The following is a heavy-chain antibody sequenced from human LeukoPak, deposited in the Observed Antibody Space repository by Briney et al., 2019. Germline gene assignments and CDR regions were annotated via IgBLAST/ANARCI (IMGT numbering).Heavy chain of an antibody. CDR2: ISSSGGSA. CDR1: GFTFSNYG. Sequence: GGTLRLSCAASGFTFSNYGMSWVRQAPGKGLEWVSGISSSGGSAYYADSVKGRFTISRDNSKNTLYLQMNSLRAEDTAVYYCAKDHRIYDSSGYSLRGGLDYWGQGTLVTVSS. D-gene: IGHD3-22*01. CDR3: AKDHRIYDSSGYSLRGGLDY. J-gene: IGHJ4*02. V-gene: IGHV3-23*01.